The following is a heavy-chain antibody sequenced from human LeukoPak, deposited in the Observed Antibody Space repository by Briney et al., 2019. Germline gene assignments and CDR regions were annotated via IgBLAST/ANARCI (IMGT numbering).Heavy chain of an antibody. D-gene: IGHD1-26*01. J-gene: IGHJ4*02. CDR2: IRYDGNSK. CDR3: AKDPSGTYCGDY. Sequence: GGSLRLSCAASGFTFSSFAMHWVRQAPGKGLEWVAFIRYDGNSKYYADSVKGRFTVSRDNSENTLYLQMNSLRDEDTALYYCAKDPSGTYCGDYWGQGTLVTVSS. CDR1: GFTFSSFA. V-gene: IGHV3-30*02.